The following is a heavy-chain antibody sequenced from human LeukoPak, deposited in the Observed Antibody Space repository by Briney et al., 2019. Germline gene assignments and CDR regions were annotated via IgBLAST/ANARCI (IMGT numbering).Heavy chain of an antibody. J-gene: IGHJ4*02. CDR2: ISPPDSDT. CDR1: GYTFTYYW. V-gene: IGHV5-51*01. CDR3: ARQSSAYSSSWDY. D-gene: IGHD6-19*01. Sequence: GESLKISCEGSGYTFTYYWIGWVRQVPGKGLAWMGIISPPDSDTRYSPSFQGQVTISVDKSINTAYLQWSSLQASDTATYYCARQSSAYSSSWDYWGRGTLVTVSS.